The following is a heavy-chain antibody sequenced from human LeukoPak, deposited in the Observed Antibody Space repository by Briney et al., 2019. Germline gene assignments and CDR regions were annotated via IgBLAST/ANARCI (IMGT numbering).Heavy chain of an antibody. CDR2: IIPIFGTA. D-gene: IGHD1-26*01. CDR3: ATDPRGLPNY. CDR1: GGTFSSYA. Sequence: VASVKVSCKASGGTFSSYAISWVRQAPGQGLEWMGGIIPIFGTANYAQKFQGRVTMTEDTSTDTAYMELSSLRSEDTAVYYCATDPRGLPNYWGQGTLVTVSS. V-gene: IGHV1-69*06. J-gene: IGHJ4*02.